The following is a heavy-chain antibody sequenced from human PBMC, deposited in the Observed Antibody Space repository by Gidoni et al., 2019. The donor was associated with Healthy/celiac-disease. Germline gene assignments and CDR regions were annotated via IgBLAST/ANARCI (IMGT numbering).Heavy chain of an antibody. CDR1: GGSLSSSSYY. D-gene: IGHD2-15*01. V-gene: IGHV4-39*01. J-gene: IGHJ4*02. Sequence: QLQLQESGPGLGKPSETLSLTCTVAGGSLSSSSYYWGWIRQPPGKGLEWIGSIYYSGSTYYNPSLKSRCTISVDTSKNQFSLKLSSVTAADTAVYYCARIVCSGGSCYPSQNDYWGQGTLVTVSS. CDR2: IYYSGST. CDR3: ARIVCSGGSCYPSQNDY.